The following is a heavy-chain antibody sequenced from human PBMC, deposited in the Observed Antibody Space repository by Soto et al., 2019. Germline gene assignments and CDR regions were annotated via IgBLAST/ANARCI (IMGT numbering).Heavy chain of an antibody. J-gene: IGHJ4*02. Sequence: EVQLLESGGGLVQPGASLRLSGAASGFTFTTFAMSWARQAPGKGLEWVSVVRGRDGSTSYADSLKGRFTISKDSSKNTLYLQMNSLRAEDTALYYCAKGAWLDYWGQGTLVTVSS. CDR3: AKGAWLDY. CDR2: VRGRDGST. D-gene: IGHD5-12*01. CDR1: GFTFTTFA. V-gene: IGHV3-23*01.